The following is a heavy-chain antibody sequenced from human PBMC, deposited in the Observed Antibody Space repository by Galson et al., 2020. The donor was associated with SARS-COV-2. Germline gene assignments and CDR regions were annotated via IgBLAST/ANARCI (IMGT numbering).Heavy chain of an antibody. J-gene: IGHJ6*02. V-gene: IGHV1-18*01. Sequence: ASVKVSCKASGYTFTSYGISWVRQAPGQGLEWMGWISAYNGNTNYAQKLQGRVTMTTDTSTSTAYMELRSLRSDDTAVYYCARDLGLAVAGAYYGMDVWGQGTTVTVSS. CDR3: ARDLGLAVAGAYYGMDV. CDR2: ISAYNGNT. D-gene: IGHD6-19*01. CDR1: GYTFTSYG.